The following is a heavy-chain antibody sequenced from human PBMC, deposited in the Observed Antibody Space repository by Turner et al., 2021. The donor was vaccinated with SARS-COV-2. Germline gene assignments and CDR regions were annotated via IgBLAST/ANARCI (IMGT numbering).Heavy chain of an antibody. CDR3: ATGYAYCGGDCSIDY. CDR2: VDPEDGET. D-gene: IGHD2-21*02. V-gene: IGHV1-24*01. CDR1: GYTLIELS. Sequence: QVQLVQSGAEVKKPGASVKVSCKVSGYTLIELSMHWVRQAPGKGLEWMGGVDPEDGETIYAQKCQGRVTMTEDTSTDTAYMELSSLRSEDTAVYYCATGYAYCGGDCSIDYWGQGTLVTVSS. J-gene: IGHJ4*02.